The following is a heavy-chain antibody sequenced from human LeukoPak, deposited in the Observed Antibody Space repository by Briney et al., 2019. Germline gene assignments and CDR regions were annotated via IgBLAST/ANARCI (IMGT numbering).Heavy chain of an antibody. CDR1: GFTFSSYA. J-gene: IGHJ4*02. D-gene: IGHD5-24*01. CDR3: AKGRDGYSYYFDY. Sequence: GGSLRLSCAASGFTFSSYAMSWVRQAPGKGLEWVSVISGSGDSTYSADSVRGRFTISRDNSKNTLYLQMNSLRAEDTAVYYCAKGRDGYSYYFDYWGQGTLVTVSA. V-gene: IGHV3-23*01. CDR2: ISGSGDST.